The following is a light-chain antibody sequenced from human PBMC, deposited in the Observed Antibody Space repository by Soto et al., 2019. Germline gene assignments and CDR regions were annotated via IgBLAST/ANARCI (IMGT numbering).Light chain of an antibody. V-gene: IGKV3-15*01. J-gene: IGKJ5*01. CDR1: QSVSSN. CDR3: QLDNYLPIT. Sequence: EIVMTQSPATLSVSKRERATLSCMASQSVSSNLAWYQQKPGQAPRLLIYGASTRATGIPASFSGSGSGTEFTLTISSLQSEDFTVYYCQLDNYLPITFCQGTLLEI. CDR2: GAS.